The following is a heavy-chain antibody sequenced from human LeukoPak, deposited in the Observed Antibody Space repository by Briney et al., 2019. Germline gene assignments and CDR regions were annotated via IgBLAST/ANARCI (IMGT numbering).Heavy chain of an antibody. CDR3: ARPGYGDSPDY. CDR2: INSGGGTT. Sequence: ASVKVSCKASGYTFTGYYMHWLRQAPGQGLEWMGIINSGGGTTSYAQKFQGRVTVTRDTSTSTVYMELSSLRSEDTAVYYCARPGYGDSPDYWGQGTLVTVSS. J-gene: IGHJ4*02. CDR1: GYTFTGYY. V-gene: IGHV1-46*01. D-gene: IGHD4-17*01.